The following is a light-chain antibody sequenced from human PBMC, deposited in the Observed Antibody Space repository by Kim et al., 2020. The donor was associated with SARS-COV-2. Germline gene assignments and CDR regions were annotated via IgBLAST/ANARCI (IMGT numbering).Light chain of an antibody. J-gene: IGKJ1*01. V-gene: IGKV1-5*01. CDR1: QSVSRW. CDR3: QHRQT. Sequence: PLSASVGDRFTLTCRASQSVSRWLTWYQQKPGKAPKLLIYDGSNLQSGVPSRFSGSGSGTEFTLTISSLQPDDFAIYYCQHRQTFGQGTKVEIK. CDR2: DGS.